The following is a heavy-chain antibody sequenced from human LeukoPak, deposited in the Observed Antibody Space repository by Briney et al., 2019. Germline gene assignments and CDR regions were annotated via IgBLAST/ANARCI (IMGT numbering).Heavy chain of an antibody. CDR2: ISSSSSYI. Sequence: PGGSLRLSCAASGFTLSSYNMNWVRQAPGQGLEWVSFISSSSSYIQYADSMKGRFTISRDNAKNSLYLQMNSLRAEDTAVYYCVRDPPSSGWSFDYWGQGALVTVSS. CDR3: VRDPPSSGWSFDY. J-gene: IGHJ4*02. D-gene: IGHD6-19*01. CDR1: GFTLSSYN. V-gene: IGHV3-21*01.